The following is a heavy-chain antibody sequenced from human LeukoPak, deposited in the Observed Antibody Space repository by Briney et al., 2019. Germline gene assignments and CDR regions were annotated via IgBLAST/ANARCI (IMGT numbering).Heavy chain of an antibody. CDR1: GGSISSYY. J-gene: IGHJ6*02. CDR3: ARAENYYYYGMDV. Sequence: PSETLFLTCTVSGGSISSYYWSWIRQPPGKGLEWIGYIYYSGSTNYNPSLKSRVTISVDTSKNQFSLKLSSVTAADTAVYYCARAENYYYYGMDVWGQGTTVTVSS. V-gene: IGHV4-59*12. CDR2: IYYSGST.